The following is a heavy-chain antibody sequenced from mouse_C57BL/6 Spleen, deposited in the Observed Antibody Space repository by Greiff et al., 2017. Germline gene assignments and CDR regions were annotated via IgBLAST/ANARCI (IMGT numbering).Heavy chain of an antibody. V-gene: IGHV1-80*01. CDR1: GYAFSSYW. J-gene: IGHJ4*01. CDR2: IYPGDGDT. CDR3: ARHYYGSSYYAMDD. D-gene: IGHD1-1*01. Sequence: QVQLQQSGAELVKPGASVKISCKASGYAFSSYWMNWVKQRPGKGLEWIGQIYPGDGDTNYNGKFKGKATLTADKSSSTAYMQLSSLTSEDSAVYFCARHYYGSSYYAMDDWGQGTSVTVSS.